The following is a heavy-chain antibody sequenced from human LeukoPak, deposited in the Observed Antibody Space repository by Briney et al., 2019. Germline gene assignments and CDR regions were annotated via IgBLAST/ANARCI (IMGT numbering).Heavy chain of an antibody. V-gene: IGHV3-21*01. Sequence: GGSLRLSCAASGFTFSSYEMNWVRQAPGKGLEWVSSIDSSSSSTYIYYADSVRGRFTISRDNAKNSLYLQMNSLRAEDTAVYYCARDGLDAFDIWGQGTMVTVSS. J-gene: IGHJ3*02. CDR1: GFTFSSYE. CDR2: IDSSSSSTYI. CDR3: ARDGLDAFDI.